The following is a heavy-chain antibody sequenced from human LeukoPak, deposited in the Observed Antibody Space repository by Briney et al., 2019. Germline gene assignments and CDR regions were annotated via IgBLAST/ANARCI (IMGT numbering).Heavy chain of an antibody. Sequence: PSETLSLTCTVSGGSISSGDYYWSWIRQPPGKGLEWIGYIYYGGSTYYNPSLKSRVTISVDTSKNQFSLKLSSVTAADTAVYYCARGAPTVTTIYYYYYMDVWGKGTTVTVSS. J-gene: IGHJ6*03. CDR2: IYYGGST. CDR3: ARGAPTVTTIYYYYYMDV. CDR1: GGSISSGDYY. V-gene: IGHV4-30-4*08. D-gene: IGHD4-11*01.